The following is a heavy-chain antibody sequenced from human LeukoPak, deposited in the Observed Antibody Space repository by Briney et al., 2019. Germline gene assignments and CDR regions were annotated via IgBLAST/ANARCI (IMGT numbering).Heavy chain of an antibody. CDR3: ARVLTYSSSSVSAFDL. CDR1: GGSFSGYY. J-gene: IGHJ3*01. D-gene: IGHD6-13*01. Sequence: SETLSLTCAVYGGSFSGYYWSWIRQPPGKGLEWIGEINHSGSTNYNPSLKSRVTISLDTSKNQFSLKLSSVTAADTAVYYCARVLTYSSSSVSAFDLWGQGTMVTVSS. V-gene: IGHV4-34*01. CDR2: INHSGST.